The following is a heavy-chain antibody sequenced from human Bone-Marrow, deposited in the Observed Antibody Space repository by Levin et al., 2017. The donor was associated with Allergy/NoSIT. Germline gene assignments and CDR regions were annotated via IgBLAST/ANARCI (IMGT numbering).Heavy chain of an antibody. CDR1: GFTFSRSW. CDR2: IKDDGSEK. D-gene: IGHD2-15*01. CDR3: ASDVGID. V-gene: IGHV3-7*01. Sequence: GESLKISCVASGFTFSRSWMTWVRQAPGKGPEWVANIKDDGSEKYYEDSVKGRFIISRDNAKNSVYLQMSSLGVEDTALYYCASDVGIDWGQGTLVTVSS. J-gene: IGHJ4*02.